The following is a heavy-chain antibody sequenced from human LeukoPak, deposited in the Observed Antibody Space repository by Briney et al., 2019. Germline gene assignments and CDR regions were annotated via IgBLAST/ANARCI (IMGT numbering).Heavy chain of an antibody. D-gene: IGHD3-3*01. Sequence: SETLSLTCTVSGGSISSYYWSWIRQPPGKGLEWIGYIYYSGSTNYNPSLKSRVTISVDTSKNQFSLKLSSVTAADTAVYYCACLQYYDPYFDYWGQGTLVTVSS. V-gene: IGHV4-59*08. J-gene: IGHJ4*02. CDR3: ACLQYYDPYFDY. CDR1: GGSISSYY. CDR2: IYYSGST.